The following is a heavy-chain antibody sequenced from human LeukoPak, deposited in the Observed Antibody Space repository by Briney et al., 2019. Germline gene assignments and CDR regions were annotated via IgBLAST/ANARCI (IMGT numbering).Heavy chain of an antibody. V-gene: IGHV4-59*01. CDR2: IYYSGST. CDR3: ARYGDYGSGTWGP. D-gene: IGHD3-10*01. Sequence: PSETLSLTCTVSGGSISSYYWSWIRQPPGKGLEWIGYIYYSGSTNYNPSLKSRVTISVDTSKNQFSLKLSSVTAADTAVYYCARYGDYGSGTWGPWGQGTLVTVSS. CDR1: GGSISSYY. J-gene: IGHJ4*02.